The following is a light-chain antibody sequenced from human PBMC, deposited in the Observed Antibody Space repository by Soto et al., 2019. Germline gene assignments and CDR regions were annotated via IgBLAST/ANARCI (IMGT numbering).Light chain of an antibody. CDR2: GAS. CDR3: QQYGSSST. CDR1: QSVSSN. V-gene: IGKV3-15*01. Sequence: EIVMTQSPATLSVSPGERATLSCRASQSVSSNLAWYQQKPGQAPRLLIYGASTRATGIPARFSGSGSGTDFTLTISSLQPEDFATYYCQQYGSSSTFGQGTRLEI. J-gene: IGKJ5*01.